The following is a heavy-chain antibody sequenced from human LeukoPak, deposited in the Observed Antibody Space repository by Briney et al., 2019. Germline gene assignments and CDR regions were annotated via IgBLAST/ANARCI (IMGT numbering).Heavy chain of an antibody. V-gene: IGHV4-39*01. Sequence: PSETLSLTCTVSGGSISSSSYYWGWSRQPPGKGLEWIGSIYYSGSTYYNPSLKSRVTISVATSKNQFSLKLSSVTAADTAVYYCASPVYDFWSGYSGTGAFDIWGQGTMVTVSS. CDR3: ASPVYDFWSGYSGTGAFDI. D-gene: IGHD3-3*01. CDR2: IYYSGST. CDR1: GGSISSSSYY. J-gene: IGHJ3*02.